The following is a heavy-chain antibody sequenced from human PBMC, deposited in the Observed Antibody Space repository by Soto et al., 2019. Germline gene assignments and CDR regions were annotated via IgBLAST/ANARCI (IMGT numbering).Heavy chain of an antibody. CDR2: ISYDGSNK. Sequence: QVQLVESGGGVVQPGRSLRLSCAASGFTFSSYAMNWVRQAPGKGLAWVALISYDGSNKYYADSVKGRFTISRDSSKNTLYLQMDSLRDADTAFYYCGRCSSTSGHLGSDYWGQGTLVTVSS. J-gene: IGHJ4*02. V-gene: IGHV3-30-3*01. D-gene: IGHD2-2*01. CDR3: GRCSSTSGHLGSDY. CDR1: GFTFSSYA.